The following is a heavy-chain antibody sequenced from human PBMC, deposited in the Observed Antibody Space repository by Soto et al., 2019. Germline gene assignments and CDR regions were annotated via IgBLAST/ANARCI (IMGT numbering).Heavy chain of an antibody. J-gene: IGHJ4*02. V-gene: IGHV3-64D*06. CDR3: VKEGYMRSDWYGQFDC. D-gene: IGHD6-19*01. Sequence: GGSLRLSCAASGFTFSSYEMNWVRQAPGQGLEWVSAISSNGGNTYYADSVKGRFAISRDNSKNTLYLQMYSLRPEDTALYYCVKEGYMRSDWYGQFDCWGQGTLVTVSS. CDR1: GFTFSSYE. CDR2: ISSNGGNT.